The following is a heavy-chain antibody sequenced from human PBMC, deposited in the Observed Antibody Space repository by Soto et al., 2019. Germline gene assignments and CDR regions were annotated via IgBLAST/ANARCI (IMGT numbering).Heavy chain of an antibody. Sequence: EVQLVASGGGLVKPGGSLRLSCAASGFTFSDFPMNWVRQAPGKGLEWVSLISSASSFIYYADSVKGRFSISRDNANNTLYLQMNSLRVEDTAVYYCVRGVRFLDGVQTYWGRGALVTVAS. CDR3: VRGVRFLDGVQTY. CDR1: GFTFSDFP. D-gene: IGHD3-3*01. J-gene: IGHJ4*02. V-gene: IGHV3-21*01. CDR2: ISSASSFI.